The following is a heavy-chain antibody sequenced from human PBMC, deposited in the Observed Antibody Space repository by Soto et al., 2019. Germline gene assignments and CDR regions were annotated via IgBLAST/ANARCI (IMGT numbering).Heavy chain of an antibody. CDR2: IYYSGST. J-gene: IGHJ5*02. CDR1: GGSISSSSYY. D-gene: IGHD6-13*01. Sequence: QLQLQESGPGLVKPSETLSLTCTVSGGSISSSSYYWGWIRQPPGKGLEWIGRIYYSGSTYYNPSIMSRVTISVDTSKNQFSLKLSSVTAADTAVYYCARHQSHSSSYVDPWGQGTLVTVSS. CDR3: ARHQSHSSSYVDP. V-gene: IGHV4-39*01.